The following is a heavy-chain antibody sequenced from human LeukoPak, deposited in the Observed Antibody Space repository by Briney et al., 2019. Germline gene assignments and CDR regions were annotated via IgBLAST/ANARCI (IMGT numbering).Heavy chain of an antibody. V-gene: IGHV1-2*02. J-gene: IGHJ4*02. CDR1: GYTFTGYY. D-gene: IGHD4-17*01. CDR2: INPNSGGT. Sequence: ASVKVFCKASGYTFTGYYMHWVRQAPGQGLEWMGWINPNSGGTNYAQKFQGRVTMTRDTSISTAYMEPSRLRSDDTAVYYCARGPSSPTVTVDYWGQGTLVTVSS. CDR3: ARGPSSPTVTVDY.